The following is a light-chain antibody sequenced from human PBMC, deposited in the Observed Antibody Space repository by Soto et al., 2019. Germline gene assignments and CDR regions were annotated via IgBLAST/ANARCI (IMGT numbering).Light chain of an antibody. CDR3: QQYGDSPDTDRWT. CDR2: DAS. J-gene: IGKJ1*01. Sequence: EIVLTQSPATLSLSPGERATLSCRASQSVSNYLAWYQQKPGQAPRLLIYDASNRATGIPARFSGSGSGTDFTLTISSLEPEDFAVYFCQQYGDSPDTDRWTFGPGTKVEIK. V-gene: IGKV3-11*01. CDR1: QSVSNY.